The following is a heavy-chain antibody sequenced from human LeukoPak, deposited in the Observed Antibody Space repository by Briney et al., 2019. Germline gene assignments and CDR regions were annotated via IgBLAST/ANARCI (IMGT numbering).Heavy chain of an antibody. Sequence: ASVKVSCKASGYTFTGYYMHWVRQAPGQGLEWVGWINPNSGGTNYAQKFQGRVTMTRDTSISTAYMELSRLRSDDTAVYYCARGSKDCSSTSCYTGISLNFDYWGQGTLVTVSS. D-gene: IGHD2-2*02. CDR3: ARGSKDCSSTSCYTGISLNFDY. CDR2: INPNSGGT. V-gene: IGHV1-2*02. J-gene: IGHJ4*02. CDR1: GYTFTGYY.